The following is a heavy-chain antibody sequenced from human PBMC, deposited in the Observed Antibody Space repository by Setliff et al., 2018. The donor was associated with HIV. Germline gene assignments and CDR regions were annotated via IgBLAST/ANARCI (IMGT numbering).Heavy chain of an antibody. CDR3: ARLISFPHPEYFQH. Sequence: SETLSLTCTVSGGSISSGSYYWSWIRQPAGKGLEWIGHIYTSGSTNYNPSLKSRVTISVDTSKNSLYLQMNTLRAEDTAVYYCARLISFPHPEYFQHWGQGTLVTVSS. CDR1: GGSISSGSYY. V-gene: IGHV4-61*09. CDR2: IYTSGST. J-gene: IGHJ1*01.